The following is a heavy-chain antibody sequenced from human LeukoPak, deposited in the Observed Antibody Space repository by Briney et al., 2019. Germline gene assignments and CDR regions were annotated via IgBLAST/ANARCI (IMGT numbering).Heavy chain of an antibody. CDR3: ARVNGGNSDYYYYMDV. D-gene: IGHD4-23*01. CDR2: IYYSGST. CDR1: GGSISSGDYY. V-gene: IGHV4-30-4*08. J-gene: IGHJ6*03. Sequence: SETLSLTCTVSGGSISSGDYYWSWIRQPPGKGLEWIGYIYYSGSTYYNPSLKSRVTISVDTSKNQFSLKLSSVTAADTAVYYCARVNGGNSDYYYYMDVWGKGTTVTVSS.